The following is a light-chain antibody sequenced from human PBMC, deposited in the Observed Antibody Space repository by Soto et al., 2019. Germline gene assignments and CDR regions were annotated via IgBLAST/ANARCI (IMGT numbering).Light chain of an antibody. CDR3: QQTYTTPRT. J-gene: IGKJ1*01. V-gene: IGKV1-9*01. CDR1: QGISSY. CDR2: AAS. Sequence: DIQLTQSPSFLSASVGDRVTITCRASQGISSYLAWYQKKPGKAPKLLMYAASTLQSGVPSRFSGSGSGTEFTLTITSLQPEDFATYYCQQTYTTPRTFGQGTKVAIK.